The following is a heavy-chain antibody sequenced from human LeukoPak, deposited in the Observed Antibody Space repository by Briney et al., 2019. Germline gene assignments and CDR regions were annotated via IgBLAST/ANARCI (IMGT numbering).Heavy chain of an antibody. Sequence: GESLKISCKGSGYSFTSYWIGWVRQMPGKGLEWRGIIYPGDSDTRYSPSFQGQVTISADKSISTAYLQWSSLKASDTAMYYCARGVWATTTGPNDAFDIWGQGTMVTVSS. D-gene: IGHD4-17*01. CDR2: IYPGDSDT. CDR1: GYSFTSYW. CDR3: ARGVWATTTGPNDAFDI. V-gene: IGHV5-51*01. J-gene: IGHJ3*02.